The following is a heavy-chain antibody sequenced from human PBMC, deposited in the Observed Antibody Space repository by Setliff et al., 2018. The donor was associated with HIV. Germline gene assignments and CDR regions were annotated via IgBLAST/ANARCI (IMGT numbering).Heavy chain of an antibody. CDR1: GYTFTGYY. J-gene: IGHJ4*02. CDR2: ISAYNGNT. Sequence: RASEKVSCKASGYTFTGYYMHWVRQAPGQGLEWMGWISAYNGNTNYAQKLQGRVTITRDTSANTAYMELSSLRSEDTAVYYCARGSCSGCYLSDYWGLGTLVTVSS. D-gene: IGHD6-19*01. V-gene: IGHV1-18*04. CDR3: ARGSCSGCYLSDY.